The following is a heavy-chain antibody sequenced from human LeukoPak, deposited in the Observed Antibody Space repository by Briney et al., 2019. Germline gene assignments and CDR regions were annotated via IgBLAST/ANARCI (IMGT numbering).Heavy chain of an antibody. CDR3: ARDKGYCSSTSCFDAFDI. Sequence: GASVKVSCKASGGTFSSYAISWVRQAPGQGLEWMGWISAYNGNTNYAQKLQGRVTMTTDTSTSTAYMELRSLRSDDTAVYYCARDKGYCSSTSCFDAFDIWGQGTMVTVSS. J-gene: IGHJ3*02. CDR2: ISAYNGNT. CDR1: GGTFSSYA. D-gene: IGHD2-2*01. V-gene: IGHV1-18*01.